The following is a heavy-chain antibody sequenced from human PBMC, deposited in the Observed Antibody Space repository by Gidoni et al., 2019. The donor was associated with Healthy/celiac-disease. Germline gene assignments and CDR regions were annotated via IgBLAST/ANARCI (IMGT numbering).Heavy chain of an antibody. Sequence: QVQLVESGGGLVTPGGSLRLSCAASGFTFSYYYMIWIRQAPGTGLEWVSYISSSGSTIYYADSVKGRFTISRDNAKNSRYLQMNSLRAEDTAVYYCAGAEIRAFDIWGQGTMVTVSS. CDR1: GFTFSYYY. CDR3: AGAEIRAFDI. CDR2: ISSSGSTI. V-gene: IGHV3-11*01. D-gene: IGHD3-3*02. J-gene: IGHJ3*02.